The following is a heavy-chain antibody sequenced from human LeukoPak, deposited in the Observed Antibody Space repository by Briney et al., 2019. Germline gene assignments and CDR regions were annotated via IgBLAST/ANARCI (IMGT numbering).Heavy chain of an antibody. J-gene: IGHJ4*02. Sequence: PSETLSLTCTVSGGSISSGGYYWSWIRQPPGKGLEWIGCIYHSGSTYYNPSLKSRVTISVDRSKNQFSLKLSSVTAADTAVYYCASGLELRRSFDYWGQGTLVTVSS. D-gene: IGHD1-7*01. V-gene: IGHV4-30-2*01. CDR2: IYHSGST. CDR1: GGSISSGGYY. CDR3: ASGLELRRSFDY.